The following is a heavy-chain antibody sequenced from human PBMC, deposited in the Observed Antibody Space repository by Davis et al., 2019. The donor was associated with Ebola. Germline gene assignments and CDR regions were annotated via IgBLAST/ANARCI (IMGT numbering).Heavy chain of an antibody. CDR2: INPNSGGT. CDR3: ARGGVTMIVVVTDAFDI. Sequence: ASVKVSCKASGYTFTGYYMHWVRQAPGQGLEWMGWINPNSGGTNYAQKFQGWVTMTRDTSISTAYMELSRLRSDDTAVYYCARGGVTMIVVVTDAFDIWGQGTMVTVSS. D-gene: IGHD3-22*01. CDR1: GYTFTGYY. V-gene: IGHV1-2*04. J-gene: IGHJ3*02.